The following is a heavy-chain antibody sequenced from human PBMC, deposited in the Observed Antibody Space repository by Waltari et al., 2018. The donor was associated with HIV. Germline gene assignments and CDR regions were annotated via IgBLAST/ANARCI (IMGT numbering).Heavy chain of an antibody. D-gene: IGHD6-19*01. CDR2: IAFDGRKE. CDR1: GFTFRSYG. V-gene: IGHV3-30*05. Sequence: QVQLVESGGGVVQTGRSLRLSCAASGFTFRSYGMHWVRQAPGQGLEWVSVIAFDGRKEYYADSVKGRFTISRDTSKNTLYLQMNSLGAGDTAVYYCARDSDADGWYGGWGQIDFWGQGTLVIVSS. J-gene: IGHJ4*02. CDR3: ARDSDADGWYGGWGQIDF.